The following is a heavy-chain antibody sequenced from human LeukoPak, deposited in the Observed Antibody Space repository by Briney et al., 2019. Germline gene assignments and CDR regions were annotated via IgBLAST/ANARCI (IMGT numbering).Heavy chain of an antibody. J-gene: IGHJ4*02. D-gene: IGHD7-27*01. CDR3: ASYLWGTAYYFDY. V-gene: IGHV4-30-4*08. CDR1: GGSISSNSHH. Sequence: SETLSLTCTISGGSISSNSHHWGWIRQPPGKGLGWIGYIYYSGSTYYNPSLKSRVTISVDTSKNQFSLKLSSVTAADTAVYYCASYLWGTAYYFDYWGQGTLVTVSS. CDR2: IYYSGST.